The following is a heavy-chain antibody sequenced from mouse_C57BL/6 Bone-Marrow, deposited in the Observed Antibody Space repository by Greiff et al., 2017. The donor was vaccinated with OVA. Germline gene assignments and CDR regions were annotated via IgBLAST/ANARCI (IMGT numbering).Heavy chain of an antibody. D-gene: IGHD2-1*01. CDR3: ARERIHYGNGDYFDY. J-gene: IGHJ2*01. V-gene: IGHV1-50*01. CDR2: IAPSDSYT. Sequence: QVQLQQSGAELVKPGASVKLSCKASGYTFTSYWMQWVKQRPGQGLEWIGEIAPSDSYTNYNQKFKGKATLTVDTSSSTAYMQLSSLTSEDSAVYYCARERIHYGNGDYFDYWGQGTTLTVSS. CDR1: GYTFTSYW.